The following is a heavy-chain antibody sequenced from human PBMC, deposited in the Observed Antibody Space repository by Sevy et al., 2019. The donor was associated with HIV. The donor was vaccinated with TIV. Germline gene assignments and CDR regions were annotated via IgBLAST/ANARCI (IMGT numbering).Heavy chain of an antibody. Sequence: GGSLRLSCAASGFTFTYPWMTWVRQAPGKGLEWVGRIKSKADGGTTDYAEPVKGRFTISRDDSKNTLYLQMNSLKTEDTAVYYCSTDPIIVLLVTNGMDVWGQGTTVTVSS. V-gene: IGHV3-15*01. CDR3: STDPIIVLLVTNGMDV. J-gene: IGHJ6*02. CDR1: GFTFTYPW. D-gene: IGHD2-8*02. CDR2: IKSKADGGTT.